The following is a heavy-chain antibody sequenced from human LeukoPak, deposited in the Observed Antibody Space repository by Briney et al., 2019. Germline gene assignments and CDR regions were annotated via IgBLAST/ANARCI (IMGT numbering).Heavy chain of an antibody. Sequence: ASVKVSCKASGYTFTTYGISWARQAPGQGLEWMGWISGYNGNTNYAQKLQGRVTMTTDTSTSTAYMELRSLRSDDTAVYYCARGAMIVVGVAYFDYWGQGTLLTVSS. CDR3: ARGAMIVVGVAYFDY. V-gene: IGHV1-18*01. CDR1: GYTFTTYG. D-gene: IGHD3-22*01. CDR2: ISGYNGNT. J-gene: IGHJ4*02.